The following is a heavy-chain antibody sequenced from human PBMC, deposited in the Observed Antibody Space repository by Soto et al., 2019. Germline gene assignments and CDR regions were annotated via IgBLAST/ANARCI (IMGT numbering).Heavy chain of an antibody. CDR3: AKDGTRELLPGLPVSLVPAAP. CDR1: GFTFSSYG. Sequence: PGGSLRLSCAASGFTFSSYGMHWVRQAPGKGLEWVAVISYDGSNKYYADSVKGRFTISRDNSKDTVYLQMNSLRAEDPAVYYCAKDGTRELLPGLPVSLVPAAPRGRGPLVPVSS. V-gene: IGHV3-30*18. J-gene: IGHJ5*02. D-gene: IGHD1-26*01. CDR2: ISYDGSNK.